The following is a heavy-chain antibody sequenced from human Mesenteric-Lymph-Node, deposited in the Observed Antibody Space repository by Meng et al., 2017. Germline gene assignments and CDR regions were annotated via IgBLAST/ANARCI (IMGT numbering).Heavy chain of an antibody. D-gene: IGHD2-2*01. J-gene: IGHJ5*02. CDR1: GFSLSTSEVG. V-gene: IGHV2-5*02. CDR2: IYWDDDK. Sequence: QIPLKESGPTLVKPTQNLTLTCTFSGFSLSTSEVGVGWIRQPPGKALEWLAVIYWDDDKRYSPSLKSRLTITKDTSKNQVVLTLTNMDPVDTATYYCALFTRSWFDPWGQGTLVTVSS. CDR3: ALFTRSWFDP.